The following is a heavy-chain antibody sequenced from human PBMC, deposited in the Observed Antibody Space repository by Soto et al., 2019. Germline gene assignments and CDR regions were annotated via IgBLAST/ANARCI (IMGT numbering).Heavy chain of an antibody. D-gene: IGHD5-12*01. J-gene: IGHJ4*02. CDR3: ARGDIVATTYYFDY. V-gene: IGHV3-21*01. CDR1: GFTFSSYS. Sequence: EVQLVESGGGLVKPGGSLRLSCAASGFTFSSYSMNWVRQAPGKGLEWVSSISSSSSYIYYGDSVKGRFTISRDNAKNSLYLQMNSLRAEDTAVYYCARGDIVATTYYFDYWGQGTLVTVSS. CDR2: ISSSSSYI.